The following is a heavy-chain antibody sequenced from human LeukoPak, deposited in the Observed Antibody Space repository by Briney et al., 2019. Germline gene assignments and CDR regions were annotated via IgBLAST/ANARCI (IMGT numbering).Heavy chain of an antibody. J-gene: IGHJ3*02. CDR1: GYTFTSYY. V-gene: IGHV1-46*01. D-gene: IGHD2-21*02. CDR3: AREPTAVGAFDI. CDR2: INPSGGST. Sequence: ASVKVSCKASGYTFTSYYMHWVRQAPGQGLEWMGIINPSGGSTSYTQKFQGRVTMTRDTSTSTVYMELSSLRSEDTAVYYCAREPTAVGAFDIWGQGTMVTVSS.